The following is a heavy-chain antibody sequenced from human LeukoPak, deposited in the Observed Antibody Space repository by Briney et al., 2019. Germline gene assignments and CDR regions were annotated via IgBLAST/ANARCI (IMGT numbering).Heavy chain of an antibody. D-gene: IGHD2-21*02. Sequence: GGSLRLSCAASGFTFSSYSMNWVRQAPGKGLEWVSYISSSSSTIYYADSVKGRFTISRDNAKNSLYLQMNSLRAEDTAVYYCAVYCGGDCFLDAFDIWGQGTMVTVSS. CDR2: ISSSSSTI. CDR3: AVYCGGDCFLDAFDI. V-gene: IGHV3-48*04. J-gene: IGHJ3*02. CDR1: GFTFSSYS.